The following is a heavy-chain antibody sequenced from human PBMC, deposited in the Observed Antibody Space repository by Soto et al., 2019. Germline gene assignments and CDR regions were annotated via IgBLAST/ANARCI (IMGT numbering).Heavy chain of an antibody. CDR1: GFTFNSYW. Sequence: GGSLRLSCAASGFTFNSYWMTWVRQAPGKGLEWVANINTDGSQKHSVDSVKGRFTFSRDNGKSSLYLQMNSLRVEDTAVYYCARVSRRNTFDVWGQGTMVTVSS. V-gene: IGHV3-7*01. CDR3: ARVSRRNTFDV. J-gene: IGHJ3*01. CDR2: INTDGSQK.